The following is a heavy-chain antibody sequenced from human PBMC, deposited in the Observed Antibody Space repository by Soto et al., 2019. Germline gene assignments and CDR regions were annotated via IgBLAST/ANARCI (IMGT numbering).Heavy chain of an antibody. J-gene: IGHJ6*02. Sequence: SGPTLVNPTQTLTLTCTFSGFSLSTSGMCVSWIRQPPGKALEWLALIDWDDDKYYSTSLKTRLTISKDTSKNQVVLTMTNMDPVDTATYYCARTPVPRIVATIGNYYYYYGMDVWGQGTTVTVSS. CDR2: IDWDDDK. CDR3: ARTPVPRIVATIGNYYYYYGMDV. D-gene: IGHD5-12*01. CDR1: GFSLSTSGMC. V-gene: IGHV2-70*01.